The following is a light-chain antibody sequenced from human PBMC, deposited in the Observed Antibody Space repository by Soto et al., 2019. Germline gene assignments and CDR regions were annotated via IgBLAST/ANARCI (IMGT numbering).Light chain of an antibody. CDR3: QQYNSLWT. CDR1: QRISSW. J-gene: IGKJ1*01. CDR2: AAS. Sequence: DIQMTQSPSTLYASIRDRVIITCRASQRISSWLAGYQQKSGKAPKFLIFAASSLESGLPSSFGGSGSGTEFSLTISSIHPDDFTTSYCQQYNSLWTFGQGTNVEIK. V-gene: IGKV1-5*03.